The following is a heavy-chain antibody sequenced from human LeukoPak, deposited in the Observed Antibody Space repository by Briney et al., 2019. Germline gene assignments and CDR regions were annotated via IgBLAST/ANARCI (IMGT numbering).Heavy chain of an antibody. CDR3: ARRDIVATDAFDI. CDR2: IYYSGST. Sequence: SETLSLTCTVSGGSISSSSYYWGWIRQPPGKGLEWIGSIYYSGSTYYNPSLKSRVTISVDTSKNQFSLKLSSVTAADTAVYYCARRDIVATDAFDIWGQGTMVTVSS. J-gene: IGHJ3*02. CDR1: GGSISSSSYY. V-gene: IGHV4-39*07. D-gene: IGHD5-12*01.